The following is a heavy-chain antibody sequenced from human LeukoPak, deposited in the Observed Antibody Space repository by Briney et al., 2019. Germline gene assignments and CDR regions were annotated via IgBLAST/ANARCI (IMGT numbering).Heavy chain of an antibody. J-gene: IGHJ4*02. CDR2: IYISGNT. Sequence: PSETLSLTCTVSGGSISSYYWSWIRQPAGKGLEWIGRIYISGNTNYNPSLKSRVTMSVDTSKKQFSLKLSSVTAADTAVYYCARDGAGGSSDIWGQGTLVTVSS. V-gene: IGHV4-4*07. CDR1: GGSISSYY. CDR3: ARDGAGGSSDI. D-gene: IGHD3-10*01.